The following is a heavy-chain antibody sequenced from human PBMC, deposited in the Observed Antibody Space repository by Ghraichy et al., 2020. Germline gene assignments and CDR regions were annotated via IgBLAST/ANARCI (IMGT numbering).Heavy chain of an antibody. CDR3: ARGSRVVRFYYYDGMDV. J-gene: IGHJ6*02. CDR1: GFTFSSSR. V-gene: IGHV3-48*02. CDR2: ITSSSRNT. Sequence: GGSLRLSCVGSGFTFSSSRLNWVRQSPGKGLEWVSYITSSSRNTFYADSVKGRFTISRDNAQNSLSLQMNSLRDEDTAVYYCARGSRVVRFYYYDGMDVWGHGTTVTVSS. D-gene: IGHD4-23*01.